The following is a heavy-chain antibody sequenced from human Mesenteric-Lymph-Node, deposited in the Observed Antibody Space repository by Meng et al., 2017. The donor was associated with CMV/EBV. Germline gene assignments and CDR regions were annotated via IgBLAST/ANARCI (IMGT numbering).Heavy chain of an antibody. V-gene: IGHV4-59*01. Sequence: GSLRLSCTVSGGSISSYYWSWIRQPPRKGLEWIGYIYNTGSTNYNPSLKSRVTISIDTSKNQFSLDLSSVTAADTAVYYCARGYSYALNWGQGTLVTVSS. CDR3: ARGYSYALN. CDR1: GGSISSYY. J-gene: IGHJ4*02. D-gene: IGHD5-18*01. CDR2: IYNTGST.